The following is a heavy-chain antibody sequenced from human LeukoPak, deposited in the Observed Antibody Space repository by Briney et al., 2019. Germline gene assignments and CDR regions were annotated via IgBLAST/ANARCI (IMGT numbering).Heavy chain of an antibody. Sequence: GGSLRLSCVASGFIFRDYTMNWVRQTPGKGLEWVSAINKGGSYMAYADSVKGRFTVSRDNAKNSLYLQLNSLRAEDTAVYYCARDTPFGGYWGQGTLVTVSS. CDR2: INKGGSYM. J-gene: IGHJ1*01. V-gene: IGHV3-21*04. CDR3: ARDTPFGGY. CDR1: GFIFRDYT. D-gene: IGHD3-16*01.